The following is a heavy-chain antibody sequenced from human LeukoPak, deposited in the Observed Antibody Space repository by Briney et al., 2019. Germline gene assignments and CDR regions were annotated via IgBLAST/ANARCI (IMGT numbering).Heavy chain of an antibody. D-gene: IGHD2-2*01. CDR2: FDPEDGET. CDR3: AREAIVVVPAARFDI. V-gene: IGHV1-24*01. J-gene: IGHJ3*02. CDR1: GYTLTELS. Sequence: ASVKVSCKVSGYTLTELSMHWVRQAPGKGLEWMGGFDPEDGETFYAQKFQGRVTMTTDTSTSTAYMELRSLRSDDTAVYYCAREAIVVVPAARFDIWGQGTMVTVSS.